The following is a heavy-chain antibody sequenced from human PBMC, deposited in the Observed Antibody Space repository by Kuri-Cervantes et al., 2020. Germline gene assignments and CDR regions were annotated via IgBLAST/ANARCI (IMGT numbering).Heavy chain of an antibody. D-gene: IGHD4-17*01. Sequence: ALVKVSCKASGYTFTGYYMHWVRQAPGQGLEWMGWINPNSGGTNYAQKFQGRVTMTRDTSISTAYMELSRLRSDDTAVYYCARATVTTPHWYFDLWGRGTLVTVSS. J-gene: IGHJ2*01. CDR1: GYTFTGYY. CDR2: INPNSGGT. CDR3: ARATVTTPHWYFDL. V-gene: IGHV1-2*02.